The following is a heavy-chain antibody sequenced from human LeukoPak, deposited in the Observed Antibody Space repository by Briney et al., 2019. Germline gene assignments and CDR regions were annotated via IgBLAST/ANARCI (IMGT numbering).Heavy chain of an antibody. CDR2: ISSSSSYT. CDR1: GFTFSDYY. Sequence: GGSLRLSCAASGFTFSDYYMSWIRQAPGKGLEWVSYISSSSSYTNYADSVKGRFTISRDNAKNSLYPQMNSLRAEDTAVYYCASAPVAVAGYYYYYGMDVWGKGTTVTVSS. V-gene: IGHV3-11*06. D-gene: IGHD6-19*01. J-gene: IGHJ6*04. CDR3: ASAPVAVAGYYYYYGMDV.